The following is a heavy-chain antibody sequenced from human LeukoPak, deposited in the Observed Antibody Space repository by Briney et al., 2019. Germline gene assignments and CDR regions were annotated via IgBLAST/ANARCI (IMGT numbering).Heavy chain of an antibody. V-gene: IGHV3-23*01. Sequence: PGGSLRLSCAASGFTFSSYAMSWVRQAPGKGLEWVSAISGSGGSTYYADSVKGRFTISRDNSKNTLYLQMNSLRAEDTAVYYCAKDRRRGAVTRIPGGFFDCWGQGTLVTVSS. CDR3: AKDRRRGAVTRIPGGFFDC. D-gene: IGHD3-10*01. J-gene: IGHJ4*02. CDR2: ISGSGGST. CDR1: GFTFSSYA.